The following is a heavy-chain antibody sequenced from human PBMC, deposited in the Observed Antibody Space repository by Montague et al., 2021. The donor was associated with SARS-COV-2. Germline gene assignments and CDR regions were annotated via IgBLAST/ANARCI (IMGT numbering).Heavy chain of an antibody. Sequence: SETLSLTCTVSSGSISNYYWSWIRQPPGKGLEWIGYVYSSGSTNYNPSLEGRATMSVDTSKNQFSLKLISVTAADTAVYYCARVRYSDGWTLDYWGQGTLVTVSS. CDR1: SGSISNYY. D-gene: IGHD6-19*01. CDR2: VYSSGST. J-gene: IGHJ4*02. V-gene: IGHV4-59*13. CDR3: ARVRYSDGWTLDY.